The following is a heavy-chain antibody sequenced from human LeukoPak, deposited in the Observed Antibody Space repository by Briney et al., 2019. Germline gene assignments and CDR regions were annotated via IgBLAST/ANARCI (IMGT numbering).Heavy chain of an antibody. CDR2: IYYSGST. D-gene: IGHD2-2*02. V-gene: IGHV4-39*07. CDR1: GGTISSSSYY. CDR3: ARDPLVVVPAAIRLGWYGFDP. Sequence: KPSETLSLTCTVSGGTISSSSYYWGWIRQPPGKGLEWIGSIYYSGSTYYNPSLKSRVTMSVDTSKNQFSLKLSSVTAADTAVYYCARDPLVVVPAAIRLGWYGFDPWGQGTLVTVSS. J-gene: IGHJ5*02.